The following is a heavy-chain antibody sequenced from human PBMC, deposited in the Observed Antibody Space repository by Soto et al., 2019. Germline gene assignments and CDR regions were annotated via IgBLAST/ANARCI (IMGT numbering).Heavy chain of an antibody. CDR3: ARSAVAITSVGYFDY. J-gene: IGHJ4*02. V-gene: IGHV4-28*01. CDR1: GYSXSSSNW. Sequence: PSETLSLTCAVSGYSXSSSNWWGWTRQPPGKGLEWIGYIYYSGSTYYNPSLKSRVTMSVDTSKNQFSLKLSSVTAVDTAVYYCARSAVAITSVGYFDYSGQGTLVTVSS. D-gene: IGHD3-22*01. CDR2: IYYSGST.